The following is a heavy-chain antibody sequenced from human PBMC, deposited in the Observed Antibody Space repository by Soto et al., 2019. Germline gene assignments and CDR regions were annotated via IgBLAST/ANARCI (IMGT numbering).Heavy chain of an antibody. V-gene: IGHV3-23*01. CDR2: ISGSGGST. CDR3: ASPYDYVWGSYRYPIFDY. CDR1: GFTFSSYA. D-gene: IGHD3-16*02. Sequence: EVQLLESGGGLVQPGGSLRLSCAASGFTFSSYAMSWVRQAPGKGLEWVSAISGSGGSTYYADSVKGRFTISRDNSKNTLYLQMNSLRAEDTAVYYCASPYDYVWGSYRYPIFDYWGQGTLVTVSS. J-gene: IGHJ4*02.